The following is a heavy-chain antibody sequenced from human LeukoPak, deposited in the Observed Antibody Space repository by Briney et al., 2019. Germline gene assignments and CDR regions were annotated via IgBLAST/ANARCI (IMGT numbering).Heavy chain of an antibody. J-gene: IGHJ4*02. CDR1: GGSISSGGYY. Sequence: SQTLSLTCTVSGGSISSGGYYWSWIRQPPGKGLEWIGYIYHSGSTYYNPSLKSRVTISVDRSKNQFSPKLSSVTAADTAVYYCAAPWNVGYWGQGTLVTVSS. CDR3: AAPWNVGY. V-gene: IGHV4-30-2*01. CDR2: IYHSGST. D-gene: IGHD1-1*01.